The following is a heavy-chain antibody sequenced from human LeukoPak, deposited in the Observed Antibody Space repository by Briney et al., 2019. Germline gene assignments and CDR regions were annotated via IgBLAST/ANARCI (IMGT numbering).Heavy chain of an antibody. D-gene: IGHD3-22*01. CDR1: GFTFSSYE. Sequence: GGSLRLSCAASGFTFSSYEMNWVRQAPGKGLEWVSYISSSGSTIYYADSVKGRFTISRDNSKNTLYLQMNSLRAEDTAVYYCARDAYSLATYYYDSSGYWFDYWGQGTLVTVSS. CDR3: ARDAYSLATYYYDSSGYWFDY. J-gene: IGHJ4*02. V-gene: IGHV3-48*03. CDR2: ISSSGSTI.